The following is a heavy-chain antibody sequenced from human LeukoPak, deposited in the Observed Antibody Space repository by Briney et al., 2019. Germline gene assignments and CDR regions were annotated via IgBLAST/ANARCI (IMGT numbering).Heavy chain of an antibody. Sequence: PGGSLRLSCAASGFTFSRYAMSWVRQAPGKGLDWVSTISGSGGSIHYADSVKGRFTISRDNAKNSLYLQMNSLRAEDTAVYYCARESAYAFDYWGQGTLVTVSS. D-gene: IGHD5-12*01. J-gene: IGHJ4*02. CDR1: GFTFSRYA. CDR3: ARESAYAFDY. V-gene: IGHV3-23*01. CDR2: ISGSGGSI.